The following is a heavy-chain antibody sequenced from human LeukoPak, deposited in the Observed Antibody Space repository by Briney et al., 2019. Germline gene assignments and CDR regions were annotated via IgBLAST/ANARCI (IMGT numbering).Heavy chain of an antibody. CDR3: AREGHRWSGYSLDY. D-gene: IGHD3-3*01. V-gene: IGHV4-30-2*01. CDR1: GGSISSGGYY. J-gene: IGHJ4*02. CDR2: IYHSGST. Sequence: PSETLSLTCTVSGGSISSGGYYWSWIRQPPGKGLGWIGYIYHSGSTYYNPSLKSRVTISVDRSKNQFSLKLSSVTAADTAVYYCAREGHRWSGYSLDYWGQGTLVTVSS.